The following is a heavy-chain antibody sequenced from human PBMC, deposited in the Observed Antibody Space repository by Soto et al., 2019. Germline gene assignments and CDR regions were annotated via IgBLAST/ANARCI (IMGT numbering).Heavy chain of an antibody. Sequence: SETLSLTCTVSGGSISSGGYYWSWIRQHPGKGLEWIGYIYYSGSTYYNPSLKSRVTISVDTSKNQFSLKLSSVTAADTAVYYCARENADSSAYYGMDVWGQGTTVTVSS. D-gene: IGHD3-22*01. CDR1: GGSISSGGYY. J-gene: IGHJ6*02. V-gene: IGHV4-31*03. CDR2: IYYSGST. CDR3: ARENADSSAYYGMDV.